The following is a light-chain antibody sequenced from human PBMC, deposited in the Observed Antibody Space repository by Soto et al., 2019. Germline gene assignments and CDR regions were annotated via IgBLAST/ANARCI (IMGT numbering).Light chain of an antibody. J-gene: IGKJ5*01. CDR2: EAS. Sequence: DIQLTQSPSSLSASVGDGVTITCRASQTISKFLNWYKQEPGKAPKLLIFEASSLQGGVSSRFSGSGSGTDFTLTISGLQADDFATYYCQQTYTTPITFGPGTRLEI. V-gene: IGKV1-39*01. CDR3: QQTYTTPIT. CDR1: QTISKF.